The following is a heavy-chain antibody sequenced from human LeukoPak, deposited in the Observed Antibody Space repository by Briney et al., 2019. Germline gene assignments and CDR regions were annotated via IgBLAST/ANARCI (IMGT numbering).Heavy chain of an antibody. J-gene: IGHJ4*02. V-gene: IGHV3-7*03. CDR1: GFTFTTSW. CDR3: ARDKYGGTDY. Sequence: TGGSLRLSCAASGFTFTTSWMSWVRQAPGKGLEWVANIKGDGSEKYYVDSVKGRLTISRDNAKNSLYLQMKSLRVEDTAVYYCARDKYGGTDYWGQGTLLTVSS. CDR2: IKGDGSEK. D-gene: IGHD2-8*01.